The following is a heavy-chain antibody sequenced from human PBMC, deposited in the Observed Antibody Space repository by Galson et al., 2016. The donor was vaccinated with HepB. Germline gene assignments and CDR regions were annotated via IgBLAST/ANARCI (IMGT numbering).Heavy chain of an antibody. J-gene: IGHJ4*02. V-gene: IGHV3-30*18. Sequence: SLRLSCAASGFTFNNYGMHWVRQAPGKGLEWVAVISYDGNNKHYADSVKGLFTISRDSSTNTLYLQMNRLRSEDTTIYYGAKDLRGTSGWPNPFYYCGQGTLFPFSS. CDR1: GFTFNNYG. D-gene: IGHD6-19*01. CDR3: AKDLRGTSGWPNPFYY. CDR2: ISYDGNNK.